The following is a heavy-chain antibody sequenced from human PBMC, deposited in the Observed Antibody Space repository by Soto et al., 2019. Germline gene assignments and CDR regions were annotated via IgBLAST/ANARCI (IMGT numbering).Heavy chain of an antibody. CDR2: ISGSGVST. V-gene: IGHV3-23*01. Sequence: GGSLRLSCAASGFTFSSYAMSWVRQAPGKGLEWVSAISGSGVSTYYADSVKGRFTISRDNSKNTLYLQMNSLRAEDTAVYYCAKVALDYDILTGYLGYWGQGTLVTVSS. J-gene: IGHJ4*02. D-gene: IGHD3-9*01. CDR1: GFTFSSYA. CDR3: AKVALDYDILTGYLGY.